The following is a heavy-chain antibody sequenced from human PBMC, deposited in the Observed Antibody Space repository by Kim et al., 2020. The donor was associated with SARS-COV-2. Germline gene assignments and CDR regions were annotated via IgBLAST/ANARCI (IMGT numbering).Heavy chain of an antibody. D-gene: IGHD3-16*01. V-gene: IGHV3-21*01. CDR1: GFTFSDYS. J-gene: IGHJ4*02. CDR2: ISSGSSYI. CDR3: ARDLGRDGPEVHPDY. Sequence: GGSLRLSCAASGFTFSDYSMNWVRQAPGKGLEWISSISSGSSYIFYADSVKGRFTISRDNAKNSLYLQMNSLRPDDTAVYYCARDLGRDGPEVHPDYWAQGTLVTVSS.